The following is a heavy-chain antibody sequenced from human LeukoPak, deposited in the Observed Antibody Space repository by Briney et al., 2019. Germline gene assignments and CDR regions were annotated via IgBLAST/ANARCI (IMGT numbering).Heavy chain of an antibody. D-gene: IGHD4-23*01. CDR2: ISYDGSNK. Sequence: GGSLRLSCAASGFTFSSYAMHWVRQAPGKGLEWVAVISYDGSNKYYADSVKGRFTISRDNSKNTLYLQMNSLRAEDTAVYYCARDMTTVVTGDYFDYWGQGTLVTVSS. J-gene: IGHJ4*02. CDR1: GFTFSSYA. V-gene: IGHV3-30*04. CDR3: ARDMTTVVTGDYFDY.